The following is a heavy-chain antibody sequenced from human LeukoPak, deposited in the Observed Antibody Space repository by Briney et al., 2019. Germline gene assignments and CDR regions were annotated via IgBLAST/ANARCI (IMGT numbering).Heavy chain of an antibody. D-gene: IGHD3-9*01. Sequence: WASVTVSCKASGYTFTSYGISWVRQAPGQGLEWMGWISAYNGNTNYAQKLQGRVTMTTDTSTSTAYMELRSLRSDDTAVYYCARDARRNYDILTGEDAFDIWGQGTMVTVSS. CDR3: ARDARRNYDILTGEDAFDI. J-gene: IGHJ3*02. CDR2: ISAYNGNT. V-gene: IGHV1-18*01. CDR1: GYTFTSYG.